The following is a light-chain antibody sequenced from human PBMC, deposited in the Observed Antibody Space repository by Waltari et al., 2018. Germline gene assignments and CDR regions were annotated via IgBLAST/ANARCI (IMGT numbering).Light chain of an antibody. J-gene: IGLJ2*01. Sequence: QSVLTQPPSVSGAPGQRVTISCTGSSPNIGAGYDVHWYQQLPGTATKLLLYGNSNRPSGVPDRFSGSKSGTSASLAITGLQAEDEADYYCQSYDSSLRGVFGGGTKLTVL. CDR1: SPNIGAGYD. V-gene: IGLV1-40*01. CDR3: QSYDSSLRGV. CDR2: GNS.